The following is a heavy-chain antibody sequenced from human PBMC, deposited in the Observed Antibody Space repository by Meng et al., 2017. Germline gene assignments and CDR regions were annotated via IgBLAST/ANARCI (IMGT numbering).Heavy chain of an antibody. Sequence: ASVKVSCKASGYTFTSYYMHWVRQAPGQGLEWMGWMNPNSGNTGYAQKFQGRVTITRNTSISTAYMELSSLRSEDTAVYYCARLGTDAFDIWGQGTMVTVSS. V-gene: IGHV1-8*03. CDR2: MNPNSGNT. J-gene: IGHJ3*02. CDR1: GYTFTSYY. D-gene: IGHD3-16*01. CDR3: ARLGTDAFDI.